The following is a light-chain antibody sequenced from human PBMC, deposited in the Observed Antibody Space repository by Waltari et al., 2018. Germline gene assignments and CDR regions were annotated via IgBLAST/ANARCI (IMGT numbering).Light chain of an antibody. Sequence: DIQMTQSPSSLSASVGDRVTITCRASQPISSLVNWYQQKPGKAPELLIYCASSLQSGVPSRVSGSNAETEFTLTICSQRPEDFATDYCQRSYGPLLFGHGTKVEI. CDR2: CAS. CDR3: QRSYGPLL. V-gene: IGKV1-39*01. CDR1: QPISSL. J-gene: IGKJ1*01.